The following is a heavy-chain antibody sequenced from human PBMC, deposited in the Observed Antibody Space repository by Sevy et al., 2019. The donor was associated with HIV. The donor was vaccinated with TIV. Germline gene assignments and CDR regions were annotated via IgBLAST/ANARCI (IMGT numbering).Heavy chain of an antibody. J-gene: IGHJ5*02. CDR1: GFIFSNYA. Sequence: GGSLRLSCAASGFIFSNYAMHWVRQAPGKGLEWVAVISYDGSNKYYAASVKGRFTISRDDSKSEVYLQMNSLRADDTAVYYCAKDGVSRNKLWDWFDPWGQGTLVTVSS. D-gene: IGHD2-21*01. CDR3: AKDGVSRNKLWDWFDP. CDR2: ISYDGSNK. V-gene: IGHV3-30*18.